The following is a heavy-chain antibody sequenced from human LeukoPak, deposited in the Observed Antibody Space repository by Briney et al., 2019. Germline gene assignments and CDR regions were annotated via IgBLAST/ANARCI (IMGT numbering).Heavy chain of an antibody. CDR3: ASVRIAAAFYY. Sequence: SETLSLTCTVSGVSISSYYWSWIRQPPGKGLEWIGYIYYSGSTNYNPSLKSRVTISVDTSKNQFSLKLSSVTAADTAVYYCASVRIAAAFYYWGQGTLVTVSS. J-gene: IGHJ4*02. CDR1: GVSISSYY. D-gene: IGHD6-13*01. V-gene: IGHV4-59*01. CDR2: IYYSGST.